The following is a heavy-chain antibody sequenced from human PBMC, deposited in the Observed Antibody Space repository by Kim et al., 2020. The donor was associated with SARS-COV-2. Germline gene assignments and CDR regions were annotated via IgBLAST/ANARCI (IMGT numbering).Heavy chain of an antibody. Sequence: SETLSLTCTVSGGSISSSSYYWGWIRQPPGKGLEWIGSIYYSGCTYYNPSLKSRVIISVDTSKNQFSLKLSSVTAADTAVYYCARHGATNYAFDIWGQGTMVTVSS. CDR2: IYYSGCT. CDR1: GGSISSSSYY. J-gene: IGHJ3*02. D-gene: IGHD1-26*01. V-gene: IGHV4-39*01. CDR3: ARHGATNYAFDI.